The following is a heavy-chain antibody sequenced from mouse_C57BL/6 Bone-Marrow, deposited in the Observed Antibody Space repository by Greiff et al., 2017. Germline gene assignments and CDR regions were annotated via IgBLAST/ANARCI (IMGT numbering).Heavy chain of an antibody. CDR3: ARIALLYGYDFDY. CDR2: IWWDDDK. D-gene: IGHD2-2*01. CDR1: GFSLSTFGMG. V-gene: IGHV8-8*01. J-gene: IGHJ2*01. Sequence: QVTLKVSGPGILQPSQTLSLTCSFSGFSLSTFGMGVGWIRQPSGKGLEWLAHIWWDDDKYYNPALKSRLTISKNQVFLKIANVDTADTATYYCARIALLYGYDFDYWGQGTTLTVSS.